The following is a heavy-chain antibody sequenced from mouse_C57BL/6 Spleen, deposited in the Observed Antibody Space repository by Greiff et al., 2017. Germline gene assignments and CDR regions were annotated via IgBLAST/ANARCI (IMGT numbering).Heavy chain of an antibody. CDR1: GYTFTEYT. CDR3: ARHEEGYDYEAWFAY. CDR2: FYPGSGSI. J-gene: IGHJ3*01. D-gene: IGHD2-4*01. Sequence: QVQLKESGAELVKPGASVQLSCKASGYTFTEYTIHWVKQRSGQGLEWIGWFYPGSGSIKYNEKFKDKATLTADKSSSTVYMALSRLTSEDSSVYFCARHEEGYDYEAWFAYWGQGTLVTVSA. V-gene: IGHV1-62-2*01.